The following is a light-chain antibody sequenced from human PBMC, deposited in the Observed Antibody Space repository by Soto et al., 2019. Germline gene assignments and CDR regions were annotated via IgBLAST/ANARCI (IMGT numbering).Light chain of an antibody. CDR1: QSVSSSY. CDR2: DAS. CDR3: QQYYTTPRT. Sequence: EIVLTQSPGTLSLSPGERATLSCRASQSVSSSYLAWYQQTPGQAPRVVIYDASTRATVIPARFSGSGSGTEFTLTIGSLQAEDVAVYYCQQYYTTPRTFGQGTKVDTK. V-gene: IGKV3-20*01. J-gene: IGKJ1*01.